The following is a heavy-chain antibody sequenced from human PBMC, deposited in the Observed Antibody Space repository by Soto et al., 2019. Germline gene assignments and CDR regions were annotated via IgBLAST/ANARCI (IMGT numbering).Heavy chain of an antibody. CDR2: LSASGTT. V-gene: IGHV3-23*01. Sequence: GGSLRLSCAASGFGFSSFAMSWVRQTPGQGLEWVSALSASGTTYYADSVRGRFIISRDNSKNTLFLQLNALRADDTAVYFCASANSGWFFWGQGTLVTVSS. CDR1: GFGFSSFA. CDR3: ASANSGWFF. J-gene: IGHJ4*02. D-gene: IGHD6-19*01.